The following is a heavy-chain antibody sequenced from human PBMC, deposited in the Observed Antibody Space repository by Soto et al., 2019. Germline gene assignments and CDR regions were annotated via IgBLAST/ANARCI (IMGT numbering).Heavy chain of an antibody. D-gene: IGHD3-3*01. J-gene: IGHJ4*02. CDR2: INPSGGTT. CDR1: GYTFTSYY. V-gene: IGHV1-46*01. CDR3: ARSGDYWSKFDY. Sequence: QVQMVQSGAEMKKPGASVKVSCRASGYTFTSYYIHWVRQAPGQGLEWLGLINPSGGTTTHAQRFQGRVTKTKDTSTNAGYMEVSSLRSEDTAMYFCARSGDYWSKFDYWGQGTLVTVSS.